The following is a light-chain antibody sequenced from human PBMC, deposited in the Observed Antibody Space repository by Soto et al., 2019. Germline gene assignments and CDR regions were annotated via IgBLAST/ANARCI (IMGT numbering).Light chain of an antibody. J-gene: IGKJ5*01. V-gene: IGKV3-20*01. CDR1: PSVSSTY. CDR2: AAS. CDR3: RHYGTSPPIT. Sequence: EVVLAQSPGTLSVSPGERATLSCRSSPSVSSTYLAWYQQKPGQAPRLLIYAASSRAIGIPERFSGSGSGTDFTLTISRLEPEDFAVYYCRHYGTSPPITFGQGTRLEIK.